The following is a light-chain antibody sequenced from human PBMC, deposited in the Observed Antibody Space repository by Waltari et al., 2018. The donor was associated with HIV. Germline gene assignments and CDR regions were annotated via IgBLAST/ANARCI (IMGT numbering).Light chain of an antibody. CDR3: YSAADNMGV. CDR2: KDN. Sequence: SYELTQPSSVSVSPGQTTRITCPGDVLANSSSRWFQQKPGQAPVVMSYKDNERPSGIPERFSGSSSGTTVTLTISGAQIEDEADYYCYSAADNMGVFGGGTKLTVL. J-gene: IGLJ3*02. V-gene: IGLV3-27*01. CDR1: VLANSS.